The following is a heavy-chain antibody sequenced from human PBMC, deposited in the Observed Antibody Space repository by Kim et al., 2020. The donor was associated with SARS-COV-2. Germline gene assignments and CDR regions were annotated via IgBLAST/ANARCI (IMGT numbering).Heavy chain of an antibody. CDR3: ARGKLSSGWYYGYYFDY. J-gene: IGHJ4*02. Sequence: LKSRVTISVDPSKNQFSLKLSSVTAADTAVYYCARGKLSSGWYYGYYFDYWGQGTLVTVSS. D-gene: IGHD6-19*01. V-gene: IGHV4-34*01.